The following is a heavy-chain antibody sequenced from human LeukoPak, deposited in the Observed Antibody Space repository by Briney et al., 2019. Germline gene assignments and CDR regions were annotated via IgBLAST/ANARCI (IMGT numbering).Heavy chain of an antibody. V-gene: IGHV1-69*13. CDR3: ARSKGGSGYDLYY. CDR2: IIPIFGTA. CDR1: GGTFSSYA. D-gene: IGHD5-12*01. J-gene: IGHJ4*02. Sequence: ASVKVSCKASGGTFSSYAISWVRQAPGQGLEWMGGIIPIFGTANYAQKFQGRVTITADESTSTAYMELSSLRSEDTAVYYCARSKGGSGYDLYYWGQGTLVTVSS.